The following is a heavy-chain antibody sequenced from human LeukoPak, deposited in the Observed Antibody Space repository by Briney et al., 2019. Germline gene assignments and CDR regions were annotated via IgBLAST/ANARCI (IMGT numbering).Heavy chain of an antibody. D-gene: IGHD3-22*01. Sequence: GGSLRLSCAASGFTFSSYAMSWVRQAPGKGLEWVSAISGSGGSTYYADSVKGRFTISRDNSKNTLYLQMNSLRSEDTAIYYCAKVREDRYYNSRGFYLDYWGQGTLVTVSS. CDR3: AKVREDRYYNSRGFYLDY. V-gene: IGHV3-23*01. J-gene: IGHJ4*02. CDR2: ISGSGGST. CDR1: GFTFSSYA.